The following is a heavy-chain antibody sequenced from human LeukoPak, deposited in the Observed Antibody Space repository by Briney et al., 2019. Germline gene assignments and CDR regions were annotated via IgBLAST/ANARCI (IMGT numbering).Heavy chain of an antibody. D-gene: IGHD4-23*01. CDR3: AGATTVVTPDFDY. CDR1: GYTFTSYY. V-gene: IGHV1-46*01. Sequence: ASVKVSCKASGYTFTSYYMHWVRQAPGQGLERMGIINPSGGSTSYAQKFQGRVTMTRDTSTSTVYMELSSLRSEDTAVYYCAGATTVVTPDFDYWGQGTLVTVSS. J-gene: IGHJ4*02. CDR2: INPSGGST.